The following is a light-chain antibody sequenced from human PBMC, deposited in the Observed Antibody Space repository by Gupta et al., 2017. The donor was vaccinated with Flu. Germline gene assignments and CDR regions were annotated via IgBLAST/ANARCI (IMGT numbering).Light chain of an antibody. CDR1: NIGGRS. CDR3: QVWDTDTDHVV. CDR2: DNS. V-gene: IGLV3-21*02. J-gene: IGLJ3*02. Sequence: SYVLTQPPPVPVAPGQTAKITCGGHNIGGRSVHWFQRKPGQAPVRVVYDNSDRPSGIPDRLSGSNSGNTATLTITRVEAGDEADYYCQVWDTDTDHVVFGGGTLLTVL.